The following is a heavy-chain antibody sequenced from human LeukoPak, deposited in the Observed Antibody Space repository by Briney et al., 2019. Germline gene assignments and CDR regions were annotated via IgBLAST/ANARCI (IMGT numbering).Heavy chain of an antibody. V-gene: IGHV4-31*03. CDR3: ARAQTYYYDSSGPFQIDY. J-gene: IGHJ4*02. CDR1: GGSISSGGYY. CDR2: IYYSGST. D-gene: IGHD3-22*01. Sequence: SETLSLTCTVSGGSISSGGYYWSWIRQHPGKGLEWIGYIYYSGSTYYNPSLKSRVTISVDTSKNQFSLKLSSVTAAGTAVYYCARAQTYYYDSSGPFQIDYWGQGTLVTVSP.